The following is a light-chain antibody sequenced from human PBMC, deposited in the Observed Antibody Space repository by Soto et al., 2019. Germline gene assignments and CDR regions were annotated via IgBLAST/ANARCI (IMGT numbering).Light chain of an antibody. CDR3: QQYGSSPPIT. CDR1: QSVSSSY. J-gene: IGKJ5*01. CDR2: GAS. Sequence: EIVLTQSPGTLSLSPGESATLSCRASQSVSSSYLAWYQQKPGQAPRLLIYGASSRATGIPDRFSGSGSGTDFTLTISRREPEDFAVYYCQQYGSSPPITFGQGTRLEIK. V-gene: IGKV3-20*01.